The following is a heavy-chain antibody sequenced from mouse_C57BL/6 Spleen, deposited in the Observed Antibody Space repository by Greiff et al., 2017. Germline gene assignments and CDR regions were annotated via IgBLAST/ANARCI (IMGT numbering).Heavy chain of an antibody. Sequence: DVQLVESVGGLVQPGGSLSLSCAASGFTFTDASMSWVRQPPGKALEWLGFISNKANGYTPEYSASVKGRFTISRDNSQSVLYLQMNALRAEDSATYYCARYYYGSSFDDWGQGTTLTVSS. D-gene: IGHD1-1*01. V-gene: IGHV7-3*01. CDR1: GFTFTDAS. CDR2: ISNKANGYTP. CDR3: ARYYYGSSFDD. J-gene: IGHJ2*01.